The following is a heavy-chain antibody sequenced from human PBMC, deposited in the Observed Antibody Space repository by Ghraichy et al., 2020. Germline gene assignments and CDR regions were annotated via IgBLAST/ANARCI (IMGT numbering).Heavy chain of an antibody. J-gene: IGHJ4*02. D-gene: IGHD6-13*01. V-gene: IGHV4-59*01. CDR2: IYYSGST. CDR1: GGSISSYY. Sequence: SETLSLTCTVSGGSISSYYWSWIRQPPGKGLEWIGYIYYSGSTNYNPSLKSRVTISVDTSKNQFSLKLSSVTAADTAVYYCATGYSSSWFKFDDWGQGTLVTVSS. CDR3: ATGYSSSWFKFDD.